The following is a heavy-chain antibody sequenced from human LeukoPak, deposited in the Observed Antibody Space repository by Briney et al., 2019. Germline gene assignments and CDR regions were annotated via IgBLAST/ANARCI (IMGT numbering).Heavy chain of an antibody. Sequence: LPGPSLRLSCAATGFTITNHWMYWVRQAPGRRLVWVSRIKSDERSAAYADSVKGRFTISRDNAKNTLYLQMNSLRAEDTAVYYCATVFKGSSLKDYWGQGTLVTVSS. CDR3: ATVFKGSSLKDY. J-gene: IGHJ4*02. CDR2: IKSDERSA. V-gene: IGHV3-74*03. D-gene: IGHD1-26*01. CDR1: GFTITNHW.